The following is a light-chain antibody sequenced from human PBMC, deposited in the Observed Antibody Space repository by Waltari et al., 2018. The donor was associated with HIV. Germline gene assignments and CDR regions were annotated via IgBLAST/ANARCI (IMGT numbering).Light chain of an antibody. V-gene: IGLV1-44*01. CDR1: SSKIGSNT. CDR2: SNK. J-gene: IGLJ3*02. CDR3: AAWHDSLNGSWV. Sequence: QSVLTQPPSASGTPGQRVTISCSGSSSKIGSNTVNWYQQRPGTAPKPPIYSNKQRPSGVPDRFSGSKSGTSASLAISGLQSEDEADYYCAAWHDSLNGSWVFGGGTKLTVL.